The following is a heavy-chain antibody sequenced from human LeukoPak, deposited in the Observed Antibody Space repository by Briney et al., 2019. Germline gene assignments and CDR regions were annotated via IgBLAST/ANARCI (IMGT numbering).Heavy chain of an antibody. J-gene: IGHJ4*02. CDR2: INSADNT. CDR3: ARVSGYTSGHGADC. D-gene: IGHD5-12*01. Sequence: GGSLRLSCAASGFSVSAYYMSWVRHAPGQGLEWVSLINSADNTYYAESVKGRFTTSRDNSKNTVFLQMNRLRPEDTAMYYCARVSGYTSGHGADCWGQGTLVTVSS. V-gene: IGHV3-66*02. CDR1: GFSVSAYY.